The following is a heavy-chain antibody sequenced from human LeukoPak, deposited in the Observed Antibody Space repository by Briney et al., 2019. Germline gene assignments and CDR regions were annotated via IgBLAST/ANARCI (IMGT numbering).Heavy chain of an antibody. V-gene: IGHV3-30*04. D-gene: IGHD6-13*01. J-gene: IGHJ4*02. CDR1: GFTFSSYA. CDR3: ARFFPSGSSWYYFDY. CDR2: ISYDGSNK. Sequence: GGSLRLSCAASGFTFSSYAMHWVRQAPGKGLEWVAVISYDGSNKYYADSVKGRFTISRDNSKNTLYLQMNSLRAEDTAVYYCARFFPSGSSWYYFDYWGQGTLVTVSS.